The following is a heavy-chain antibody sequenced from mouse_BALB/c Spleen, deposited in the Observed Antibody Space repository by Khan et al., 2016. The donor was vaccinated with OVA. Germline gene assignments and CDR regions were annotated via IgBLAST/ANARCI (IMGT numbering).Heavy chain of an antibody. J-gene: IGHJ3*01. CDR1: GYSFTTYY. CDR2: IDPFSGGT. D-gene: IGHD2-2*01. Sequence: IQLVQSGPELMKPGASVKISCKASGYSFTTYYIHWMMQSHGKSLEWIGYIDPFSGGTTYNQKFTGKATLTVDRSSSTAYIHLSNLTSEDSAVYYCTRHGYVACFTYWGQGTLVTVSS. V-gene: IGHV1S135*01. CDR3: TRHGYVACFTY.